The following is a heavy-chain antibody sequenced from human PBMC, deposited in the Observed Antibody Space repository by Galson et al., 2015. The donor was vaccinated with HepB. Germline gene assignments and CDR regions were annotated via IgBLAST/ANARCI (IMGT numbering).Heavy chain of an antibody. D-gene: IGHD3-10*01. V-gene: IGHV1-46*01. CDR3: ARDGGKVTYYGSGSYSGYYGMDV. CDR2: INPSGGST. Sequence: SVKVSCKASGYTFTRYYMHWVRQAPGQGLEWMGIINPSGGSTSYAQKFQGRVTMTRDTSTSTVYMELSSLRSEDTAVYYCARDGGKVTYYGSGSYSGYYGMDVWGQGTTVTVSS. J-gene: IGHJ6*02. CDR1: GYTFTRYY.